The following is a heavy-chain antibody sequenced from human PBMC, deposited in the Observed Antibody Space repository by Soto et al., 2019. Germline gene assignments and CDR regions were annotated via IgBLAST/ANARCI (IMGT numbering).Heavy chain of an antibody. CDR1: GYTFTYYT. V-gene: IGHV1-3*05. Sequence: QVQLVQSGAEEKKPGASVTVSCKASGYTFTYYTVHWVRQAPGQRLEWMGRINAGDGNTKYTPNFQGRVTITKDTSASTVYMELSRLRSEDTAVYFCTRDYYDSSGYYPKFDYWGQGTLVTVSS. CDR2: INAGDGNT. D-gene: IGHD3-22*01. J-gene: IGHJ4*02. CDR3: TRDYYDSSGYYPKFDY.